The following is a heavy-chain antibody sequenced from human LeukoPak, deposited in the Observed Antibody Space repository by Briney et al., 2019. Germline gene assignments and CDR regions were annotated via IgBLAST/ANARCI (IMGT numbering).Heavy chain of an antibody. CDR3: TGNYYGSGSYADFDY. CDR2: IRSTANGYAT. CDR1: GFTFSGSA. J-gene: IGHJ4*02. Sequence: TGGSLRLSCAASGFTFSGSALHGVRQASGKGLEWVGRIRSTANGYATAYAASVKGRFTISRDDSKNTAYLQMDSLKTEDTAVYYCTGNYYGSGSYADFDYWGQGTLVTVSS. D-gene: IGHD3-10*01. V-gene: IGHV3-73*01.